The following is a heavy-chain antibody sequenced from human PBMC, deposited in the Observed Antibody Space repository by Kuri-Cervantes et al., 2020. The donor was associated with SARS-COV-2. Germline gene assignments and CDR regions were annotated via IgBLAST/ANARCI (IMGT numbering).Heavy chain of an antibody. CDR1: GASISSSNYY. CDR3: SRHLGGYGDRGFDF. CDR2: ISYSGTT. V-gene: IGHV4-39*01. Sequence: SETLSLTCTVSGASISSSNYYWGWIRQPPGKGLEWIGSISYSGTTSHNPSLKSRVTISLDTSKNQFSLRLTSVTAADSAVYYFSRHLGGYGDRGFDFWGQGTLVTVSS. D-gene: IGHD4-17*01. J-gene: IGHJ4*02.